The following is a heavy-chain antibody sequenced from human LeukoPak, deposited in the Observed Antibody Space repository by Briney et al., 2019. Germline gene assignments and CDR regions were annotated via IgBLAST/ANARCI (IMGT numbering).Heavy chain of an antibody. CDR1: GYTFTSFD. CDR2: MNPNSGNT. V-gene: IGHV1-8*03. Sequence: ASVKVSGKASGYTFTSFDINWVRQATGQGLEWMGWMNPNSGNTGYAQKFQGRVTITAVESTSTAYMELSSLRSEDTAVYYCARDRGDYWGQGTLVTVSS. CDR3: ARDRGDY. D-gene: IGHD3-10*01. J-gene: IGHJ4*02.